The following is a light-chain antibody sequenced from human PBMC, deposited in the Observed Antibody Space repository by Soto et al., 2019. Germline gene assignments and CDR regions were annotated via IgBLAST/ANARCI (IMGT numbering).Light chain of an antibody. Sequence: SYELTQPPSVSVAPGQTAKITCGGNNIGTKSVHWYQQKAGQAPVLVVHDDSDRPSGIPERFSGSKSGTSASLAITGLQAEDEADYYCQAYDYSLTAFVFGGGTKLTVL. CDR2: DDS. CDR3: QAYDYSLTAFV. CDR1: NIGTKS. J-gene: IGLJ3*02. V-gene: IGLV3-21*02.